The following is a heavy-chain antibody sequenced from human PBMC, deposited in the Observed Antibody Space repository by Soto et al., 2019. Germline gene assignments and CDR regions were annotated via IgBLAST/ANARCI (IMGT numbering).Heavy chain of an antibody. Sequence: QVQPQQWGARLLKPSETLSLTCDVYSESFSGYYWSWIRQLPGMGLEWIGEINYGGGTKYNPSLESRLSISVDTSRTQLSLRLHSVTAADTGIYYCARGQWLVFALELWGQGTTVTVSS. CDR3: ARGQWLVFALEL. J-gene: IGHJ3*01. V-gene: IGHV4-34*02. CDR2: INYGGGT. CDR1: SESFSGYY. D-gene: IGHD6-19*01.